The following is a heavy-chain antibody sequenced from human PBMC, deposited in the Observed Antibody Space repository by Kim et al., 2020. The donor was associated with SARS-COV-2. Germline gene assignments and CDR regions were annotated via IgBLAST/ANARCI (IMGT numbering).Heavy chain of an antibody. D-gene: IGHD1-26*01. Sequence: SETLSLTCAVYGGSFSGYYWSWIRQPPGKGLEWIGEINHSGSTNYNPSLKSRVTISVDTSKNQFSLKLSSVTAADTAVYYCARAHRGGSYNGWGQGTLVTVSS. CDR1: GGSFSGYY. V-gene: IGHV4-34*01. CDR3: ARAHRGGSYNG. CDR2: INHSGST. J-gene: IGHJ4*02.